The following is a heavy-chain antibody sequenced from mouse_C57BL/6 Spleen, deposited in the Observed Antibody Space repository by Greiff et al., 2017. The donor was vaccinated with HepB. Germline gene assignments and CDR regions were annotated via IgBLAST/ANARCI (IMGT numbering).Heavy chain of an antibody. CDR3: ARAVVYDGYPAWFAY. V-gene: IGHV3-6*01. J-gene: IGHJ3*01. Sequence: EVKLMESGPGLVKPSQSLSLTCSVTGYSITSGYYWNWIRQFPGNKLEWMGYISYDGSNNYNPSLKNRISITRDTSKNQFFLKLNSVTTEDTATYYWARAVVYDGYPAWFAYWGQGTLVTVSA. CDR1: GYSITSGYY. CDR2: ISYDGSN. D-gene: IGHD2-3*01.